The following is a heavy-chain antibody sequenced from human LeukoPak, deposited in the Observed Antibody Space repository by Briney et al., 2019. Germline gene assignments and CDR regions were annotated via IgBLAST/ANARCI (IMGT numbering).Heavy chain of an antibody. Sequence: ASVKVSCKTSGYTFSNSGVSWVRLAPGQGLEWLGWISAYNGNTNYAQKVQGRVTMTTDTSTNTAYMELRSLRSDDTAVYYCARVTIFGVVVSDYWGQGTLLTVSS. J-gene: IGHJ4*02. CDR3: ARVTIFGVVVSDY. V-gene: IGHV1-18*01. CDR1: GYTFSNSG. D-gene: IGHD3-3*01. CDR2: ISAYNGNT.